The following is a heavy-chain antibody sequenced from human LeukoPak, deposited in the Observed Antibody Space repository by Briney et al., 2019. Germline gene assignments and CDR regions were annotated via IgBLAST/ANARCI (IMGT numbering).Heavy chain of an antibody. J-gene: IGHJ1*01. CDR1: GYTLTELS. CDR3: ATLRGYDSSGYYPGDFQH. D-gene: IGHD3-22*01. V-gene: IGHV1-24*01. CDR2: FDPEDGET. Sequence: ASVKVSCKVSGYTLTELSMHWVRQAPGTGLEWMGGFDPEDGETIYAQKFQGRVTMTEDTSTDTAYMELSSLRSEDTAVYYCATLRGYDSSGYYPGDFQHWGQGTLVTVSS.